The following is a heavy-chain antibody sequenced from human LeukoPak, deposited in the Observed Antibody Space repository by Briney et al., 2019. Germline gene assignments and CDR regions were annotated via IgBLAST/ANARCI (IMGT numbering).Heavy chain of an antibody. Sequence: SVKVSFTASGNTFSINYIHWVRQDPGQGLEWMGRISPTGGGTTHEQKFQGRVAMTSDTSTNTVYMELSRLRSEDTAVYYCAGGKGSSLAPLAYWGQGTLVTVSS. CDR2: ISPTGGGT. V-gene: IGHV1-46*03. CDR3: AGGKGSSLAPLAY. J-gene: IGHJ4*02. CDR1: GNTFSINY. D-gene: IGHD6-13*01.